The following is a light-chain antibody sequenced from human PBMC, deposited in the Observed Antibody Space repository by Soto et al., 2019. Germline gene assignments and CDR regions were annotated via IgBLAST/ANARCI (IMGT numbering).Light chain of an antibody. V-gene: IGKV1-5*01. CDR1: QSISSW. CDR2: DAS. Sequence: DIQMTQSPSTLSASVGDRVTNTCRASQSISSWLAWYQQKPGKAPKLLFYDASILESGVPSRFSGSGSGTEFTLTISSLQPDDFATYYCQHWTFGQGTKV. J-gene: IGKJ1*01. CDR3: QHWT.